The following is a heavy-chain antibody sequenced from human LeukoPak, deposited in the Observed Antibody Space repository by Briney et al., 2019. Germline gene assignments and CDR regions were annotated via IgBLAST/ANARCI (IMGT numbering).Heavy chain of an antibody. CDR1: GGSINSGGSY. D-gene: IGHD6-19*01. Sequence: SETLSLTCTVSGGSINSGGSYWSWIRQHPGRDLEWTGYIYYSGSTYYNPSLKSRVTISVDTSKNQFSLKLSSVTAADTAVYYCARHPPVVEVAGVIGDASDIWGQGTMVTVSS. CDR2: IYYSGST. V-gene: IGHV4-39*01. CDR3: ARHPPVVEVAGVIGDASDI. J-gene: IGHJ3*02.